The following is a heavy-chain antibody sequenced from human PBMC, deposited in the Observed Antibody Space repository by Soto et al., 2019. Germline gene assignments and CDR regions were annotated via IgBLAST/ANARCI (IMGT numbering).Heavy chain of an antibody. D-gene: IGHD1-1*01. CDR3: ARDLNWAFDH. J-gene: IGHJ5*02. Sequence: GGSLRLSCAASGFTFGNYWMHWVRQAPGKGLEWVSYITGSGTTTRYADSVKGRFTLSRDNAKNSLFLDMNSLTDEDTAVYYCARDLNWAFDHWGRGTLVTVSS. V-gene: IGHV3-48*02. CDR1: GFTFGNYW. CDR2: ITGSGTTT.